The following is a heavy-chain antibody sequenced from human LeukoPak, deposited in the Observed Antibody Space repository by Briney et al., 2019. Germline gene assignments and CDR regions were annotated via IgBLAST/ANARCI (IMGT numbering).Heavy chain of an antibody. D-gene: IGHD2-2*01. CDR3: ARGSYQLLW. Sequence: GGSLRLSCAASGFTFSRYEMNWVRQAPGKGLEWVAHIKQDGSEKYYVDSVKGRFTISRDNAKNSLYLQMNSLRAEDTAVYYCARGSYQLLWGGQGTLVTVSS. J-gene: IGHJ4*02. CDR2: IKQDGSEK. CDR1: GFTFSRYE. V-gene: IGHV3-7*01.